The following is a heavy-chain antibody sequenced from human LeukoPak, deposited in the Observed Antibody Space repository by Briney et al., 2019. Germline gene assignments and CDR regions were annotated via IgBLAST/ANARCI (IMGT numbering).Heavy chain of an antibody. CDR3: ARRASDSLTYYCDF. D-gene: IGHD2-21*01. CDR2: VDPTDSDT. V-gene: IGHV5-51*01. CDR1: WYQFTKYW. Sequence: GESLKISCQVSWYQFTKYWIAWVRQVPGKGLEWMGIVDPTDSDTRYNPSFQGQVTMSADKSVSTAYLQWSSLNASDSALYYCARRASDSLTYYCDFWGQGTLVTVSS. J-gene: IGHJ4*02.